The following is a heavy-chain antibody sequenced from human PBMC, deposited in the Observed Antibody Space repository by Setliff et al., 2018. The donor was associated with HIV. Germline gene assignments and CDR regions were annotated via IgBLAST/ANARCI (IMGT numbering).Heavy chain of an antibody. D-gene: IGHD5-18*01. Sequence: GGSLRLSCAASGFTFTSYWMIWVRQAPGKGLEWVSVIYSGGSTYYADSVKGRFTISRDNSKNTPYLQMNSLRAEDTAVYYCARDQWGYSYGYYYYYMAGYWGQGTLVTVSS. CDR2: IYSGGST. J-gene: IGHJ4*02. CDR3: ARDQWGYSYGYYYYYMAGY. V-gene: IGHV3-66*02. CDR1: GFTFTSYW.